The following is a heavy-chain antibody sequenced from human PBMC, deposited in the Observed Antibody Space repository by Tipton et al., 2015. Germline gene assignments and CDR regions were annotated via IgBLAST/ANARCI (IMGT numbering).Heavy chain of an antibody. CDR1: DYTFTDYG. D-gene: IGHD3-22*01. Sequence: QVQLVQSGAEVKKPGASVKVSCKASDYTFTDYGISRVRQAPGQGLEWMGRIGAYNGNTNYAQKLQGRVTMTTDTSTSTAYMERRGRGSDDTAVYYCARDDSLHYYDSSGYYNCDYWGQGTLVTVSS. V-gene: IGHV1-18*01. CDR3: ARDDSLHYYDSSGYYNCDY. CDR2: IGAYNGNT. J-gene: IGHJ4*02.